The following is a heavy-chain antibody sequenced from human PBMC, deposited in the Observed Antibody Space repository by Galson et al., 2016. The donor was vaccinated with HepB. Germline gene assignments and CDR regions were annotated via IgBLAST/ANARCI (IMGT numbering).Heavy chain of an antibody. J-gene: IGHJ1*01. CDR1: GFTFRRFW. V-gene: IGHV5-51*01. Sequence: QSGAEVKKPGESLKISCQGSGFTFRRFWIGWVRQMPGKGLEWMGFIYPDDSDTRYSPSFEGQVTISADKSTNTAYLQWSNLQASDTAMYVCARGLPPGGYVPLGFWGQGTLVTVSS. CDR3: ARGLPPGGYVPLGF. D-gene: IGHD5-12*01. CDR2: IYPDDSDT.